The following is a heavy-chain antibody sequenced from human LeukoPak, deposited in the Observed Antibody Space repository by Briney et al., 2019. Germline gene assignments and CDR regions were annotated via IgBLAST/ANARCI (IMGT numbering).Heavy chain of an antibody. D-gene: IGHD3-10*01. J-gene: IGHJ4*02. CDR1: GFTFSNAR. CDR3: VRDALGESGAGGY. Sequence: GGSLRLSCAASGFTFSNARMNWVRQAPGKGLEWIASISPSGSSTFHADSVKGRFIISRDNARNSVSLQMSSLRAEDTAMYFCVRDALGESGAGGYWGQGTLVTVSS. V-gene: IGHV3-21*01. CDR2: ISPSGSST.